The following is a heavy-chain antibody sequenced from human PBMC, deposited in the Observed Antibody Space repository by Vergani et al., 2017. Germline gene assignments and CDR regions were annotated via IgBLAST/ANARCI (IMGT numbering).Heavy chain of an antibody. CDR1: GYSIGSGFY. V-gene: IGHV4-38-2*01. CDR3: ARSQGDYLYFDL. J-gene: IGHJ2*01. Sequence: QVRLEESGPGLVKPSETLSLTCSVSGYSIGSGFYWAWIRQSPGEGLQWLTSIYNRGKTYHNPSLKRRVSVSLDTSKNRFSLNLTSVTATDTAVYYCARSQGDYLYFDLWGPGSLVTVSS. CDR2: IYNRGKT. D-gene: IGHD4-17*01.